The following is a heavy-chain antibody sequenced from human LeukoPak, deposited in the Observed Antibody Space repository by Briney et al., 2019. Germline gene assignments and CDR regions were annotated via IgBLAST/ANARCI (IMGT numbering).Heavy chain of an antibody. J-gene: IGHJ4*02. D-gene: IGHD6-13*01. CDR3: ATASYSSSWYGGRNFDY. Sequence: ASVKVSCKVSGYTLTELSMHWVRQAPGKGLEWMGGFDPEDGETIYAQKFQGRVTMTEDTSTDTAYMELSSLRSEDTAVYYCATASYSSSWYGGRNFDYWGQGTLVTVSS. CDR2: FDPEDGET. V-gene: IGHV1-24*01. CDR1: GYTLTELS.